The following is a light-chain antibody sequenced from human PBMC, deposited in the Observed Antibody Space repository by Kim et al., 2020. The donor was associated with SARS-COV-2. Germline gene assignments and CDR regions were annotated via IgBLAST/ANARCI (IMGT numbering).Light chain of an antibody. CDR3: CSYAGSYTLV. J-gene: IGLJ2*01. V-gene: IGLV2-11*01. Sequence: GPLACTGNSCDVGGYNYVSWYQQNPGKAPQLMIYDVSKRPSGLPERFSGSKSGNTASLTISGLQAEDEADYYCCSYAGSYTLVFGGGTQLTVL. CDR1: SCDVGGYNY. CDR2: DVS.